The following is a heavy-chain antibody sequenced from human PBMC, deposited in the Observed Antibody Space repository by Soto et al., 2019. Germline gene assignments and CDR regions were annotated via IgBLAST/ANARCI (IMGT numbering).Heavy chain of an antibody. CDR3: AREPMSGKSRTRYYFDY. V-gene: IGHV3-7*01. D-gene: IGHD3-3*01. CDR2: IKQDGSEK. Sequence: SLRLSCAASGFTFSSYWMSWVRQAPGKGLEWVANIKQDGSEKYYVDSVKGRFTISRDNAKNSLYLQMNSLRAEDTAVYYCAREPMSGKSRTRYYFDYWGQGTLVTVSS. J-gene: IGHJ4*02. CDR1: GFTFSSYW.